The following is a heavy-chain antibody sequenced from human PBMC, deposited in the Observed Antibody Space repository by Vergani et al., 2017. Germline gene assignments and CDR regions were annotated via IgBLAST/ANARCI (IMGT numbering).Heavy chain of an antibody. CDR3: ARGLNYYDSSGYSYSGFDP. CDR2: IYYSGST. J-gene: IGHJ5*02. Sequence: QVQLQEPGPGLVKPSQTLSLTCTVSGGSISSGGYYWSWIRPHPGKGLEWIGYIYYSGSTYYNPSLKSLVTISVDTSKNQFSLKLSSVTAADTAVYYCARGLNYYDSSGYSYSGFDPWGQGTLVTVSS. D-gene: IGHD3-22*01. CDR1: GGSISSGGYY. V-gene: IGHV4-31*01.